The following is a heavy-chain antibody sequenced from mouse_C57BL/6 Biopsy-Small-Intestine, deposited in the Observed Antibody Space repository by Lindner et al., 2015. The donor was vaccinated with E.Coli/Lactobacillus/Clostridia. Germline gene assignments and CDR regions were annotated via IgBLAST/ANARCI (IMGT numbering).Heavy chain of an antibody. D-gene: IGHD4-1*01. CDR1: GYAFTNYL. CDR2: INPGSGGT. CDR3: ASWGNFEN. V-gene: IGHV1-54*01. Sequence: VQLQESGGEVIRPGTSVKVSCKASGYAFTNYLIEWIKQRPGQGLEWIGMINPGSGGTDYNEKFRGKATLTADKSSSKAYMQLSSLTSEDSAVYFCASWGNFENWGQGTTLTVSS. J-gene: IGHJ2*01.